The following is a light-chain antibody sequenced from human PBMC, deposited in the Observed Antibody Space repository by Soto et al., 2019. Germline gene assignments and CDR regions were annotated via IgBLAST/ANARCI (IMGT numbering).Light chain of an antibody. Sequence: QSVLTQPASVSGSPGQSITISCTGTSSDVGGYNYVSWYQQHPGKAPKLMIFEVSNRFSGSKSGNTASLTISGLQAEDEADYYCSSYTSAGSYVFGTGTKLTV. CDR2: EVS. CDR1: SSDVGGYNY. CDR3: SSYTSAGSYV. J-gene: IGLJ1*01. V-gene: IGLV2-14*01.